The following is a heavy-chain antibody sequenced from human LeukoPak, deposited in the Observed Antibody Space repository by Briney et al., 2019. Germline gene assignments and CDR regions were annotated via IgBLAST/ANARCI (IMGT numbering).Heavy chain of an antibody. J-gene: IGHJ4*02. CDR2: IYYSGIT. Sequence: SETLSLTCSVSGGSISRSDYYWSWIRQPPGKGLEWIGYIYYSGITYYNPSLKSRVTISVDTSKNQFSLKLSSVTAADTAVYYCARGSRGYSYGWGQGTLVTVSS. CDR3: ARGSRGYSYG. V-gene: IGHV4-30-4*02. CDR1: GGSISRSDYY. D-gene: IGHD5-18*01.